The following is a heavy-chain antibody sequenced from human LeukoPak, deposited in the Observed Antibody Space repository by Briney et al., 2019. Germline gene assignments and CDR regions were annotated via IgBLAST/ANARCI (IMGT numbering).Heavy chain of an antibody. CDR1: GYTFTSYG. CDR3: ARSTGYYGSGSCWFDP. D-gene: IGHD3-10*01. Sequence: ASVKVSCKASGYTFTSYGISWVRQAPGQGLEWMGWISAYNGNTNYAQKLQGRVTMTTDTSTSTAYMELRSLRSDETAVYYCARSTGYYGSGSCWFDPWGQGTLVTVSS. V-gene: IGHV1-18*04. J-gene: IGHJ5*02. CDR2: ISAYNGNT.